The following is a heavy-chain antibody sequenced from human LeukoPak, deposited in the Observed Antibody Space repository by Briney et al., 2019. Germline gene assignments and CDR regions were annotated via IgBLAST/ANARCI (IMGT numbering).Heavy chain of an antibody. V-gene: IGHV3-64*01. J-gene: IGHJ6*03. CDR1: GFTFSGHT. CDR3: ARDISGSYQRYYYYYYMDV. Sequence: GGSLRLSCVASGFTFSGHTMHWVRQAPGKGLEYISAITTNGGTTYYANSVKGRFTISRDNSKNTLYLQMGSLRSEDTAVYYCARDISGSYQRYYYYYYMDVWGKGTTVTVSS. CDR2: ITTNGGTT. D-gene: IGHD1-26*01.